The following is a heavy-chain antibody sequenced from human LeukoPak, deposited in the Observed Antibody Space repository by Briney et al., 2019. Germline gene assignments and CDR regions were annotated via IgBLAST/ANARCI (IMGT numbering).Heavy chain of an antibody. J-gene: IGHJ5*02. CDR1: GFKFDDFG. Sequence: GGSLRLSCAASGFKFDDFGMGWVRQAPGKGLEWVSGLNWKGDNTGYADSVKGRFTISRDNSNNTLYLQMNSLTAEDTAVYYCARGRITVVREAATSWFDPWGQGTLVTVSS. CDR2: LNWKGDNT. CDR3: ARGRITVVREAATSWFDP. V-gene: IGHV3-20*04. D-gene: IGHD3-10*01.